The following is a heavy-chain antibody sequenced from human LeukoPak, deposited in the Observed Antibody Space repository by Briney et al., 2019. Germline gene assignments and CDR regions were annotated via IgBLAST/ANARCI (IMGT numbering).Heavy chain of an antibody. J-gene: IGHJ2*01. V-gene: IGHV3-23*01. CDR1: GFAFSSYD. CDR3: AKTIPYWYFDL. D-gene: IGHD5-24*01. CDR2: IGGDSGTT. Sequence: GGSLRLSCAASGFAFSSYDMSWVRQAPGKGLEWVSAIGGDSGTTYADSVKGRFTISRDNSKYMLYLQMNSLRAEDTAIYYCAKTIPYWYFDLWGRGTLVTVSS.